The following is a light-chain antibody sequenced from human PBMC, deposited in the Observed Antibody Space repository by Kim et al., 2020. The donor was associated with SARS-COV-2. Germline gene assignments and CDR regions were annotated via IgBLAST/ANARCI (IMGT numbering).Light chain of an antibody. Sequence: VSPGERATLSWRASQSIASSLAWYQQKPGQAPRLLIYGASTRATGISARFSGSGSGTEFTLTLSSLQSEDFAVYYCQQYNSWPLTFGQGTRLEIK. CDR1: QSIASS. CDR2: GAS. V-gene: IGKV3-15*01. J-gene: IGKJ5*01. CDR3: QQYNSWPLT.